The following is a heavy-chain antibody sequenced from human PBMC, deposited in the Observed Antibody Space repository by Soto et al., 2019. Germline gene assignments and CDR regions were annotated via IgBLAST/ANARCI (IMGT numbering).Heavy chain of an antibody. Sequence: GESLKISCKGSGYSFTSYWIGWVRQMPGKGLEWIGIIYPGDSDTRYSPSFQGQVTISADKSISTAYLQWSSLKASDTAMYYCARLPYIKLTSYGMDVWGQGTTVTVSS. CDR1: GYSFTSYW. V-gene: IGHV5-51*01. D-gene: IGHD1-26*01. CDR2: IYPGDSDT. J-gene: IGHJ6*02. CDR3: ARLPYIKLTSYGMDV.